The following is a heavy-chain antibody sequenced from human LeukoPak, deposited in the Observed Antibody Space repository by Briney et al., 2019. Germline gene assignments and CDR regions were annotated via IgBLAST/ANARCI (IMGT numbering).Heavy chain of an antibody. V-gene: IGHV1-69*01. CDR2: IIPICGTT. J-gene: IGHJ4*02. CDR3: ARVPKGIAAAGSDMYYFDY. Sequence: SVKVSCKSSGYTCTSYAMHWVRQATGQGLAWVGGIIPICGTTNYAQKFQGRGTSTADESTSTDYMELSTLRSEDTAVYYCARVPKGIAAAGSDMYYFDYWGQGTLVTVSS. D-gene: IGHD6-13*01. CDR1: GYTCTSYA.